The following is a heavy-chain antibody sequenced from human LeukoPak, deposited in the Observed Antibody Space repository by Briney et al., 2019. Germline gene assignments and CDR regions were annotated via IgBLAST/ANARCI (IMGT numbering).Heavy chain of an antibody. V-gene: IGHV3-30*02. J-gene: IGHJ5*02. CDR2: IRYDGSDK. CDR1: GFTFSSYS. CDR3: AKDPYLPPTKIWSPPSGP. D-gene: IGHD3-10*01. Sequence: PGGSLRLSCAASGFTFSSYSMNWVRQAPGKGLEWVAFIRYDGSDKYYADSVKGRFTISRDNSKNTLYLQMNSLRAEDTAVYYCAKDPYLPPTKIWSPPSGPWGQGTLVTVSS.